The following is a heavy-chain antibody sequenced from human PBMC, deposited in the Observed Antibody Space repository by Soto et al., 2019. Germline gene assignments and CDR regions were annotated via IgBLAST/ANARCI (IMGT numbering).Heavy chain of an antibody. CDR3: ARGRPSHYGDYEDYFDY. D-gene: IGHD4-17*01. Sequence: KTSETLSLTCAVSGGSISSGGYSWSWIRQPPGKGLEWIGYIYHSGSTYYNPSLKSRVTISVDRSKNQFSLKLSSVTAADTAVYYCARGRPSHYGDYEDYFDYWGQGTLVTVSS. CDR1: GGSISSGGYS. J-gene: IGHJ4*02. CDR2: IYHSGST. V-gene: IGHV4-30-2*01.